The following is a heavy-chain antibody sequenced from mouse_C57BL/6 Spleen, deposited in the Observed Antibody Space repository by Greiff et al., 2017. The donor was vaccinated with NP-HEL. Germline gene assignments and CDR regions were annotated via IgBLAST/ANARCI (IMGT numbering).Heavy chain of an antibody. Sequence: VQLQPSGAELARPGASVKLSCKASGYTFTSYGISWVKQSNGQGLEWIGEIYPKSGTTYYNEKFKGKATLTEDKSSSTAYMALRSLTSDDAAVYFCASYEYDRGAYWGQGTLVTVSA. CDR3: ASYEYDRGAY. CDR1: GYTFTSYG. J-gene: IGHJ3*01. D-gene: IGHD2-4*01. CDR2: IYPKSGTT. V-gene: IGHV1-81*01.